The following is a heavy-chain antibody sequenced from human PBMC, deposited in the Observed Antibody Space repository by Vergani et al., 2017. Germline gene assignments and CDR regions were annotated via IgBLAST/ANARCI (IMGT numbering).Heavy chain of an antibody. CDR3: AKLSSGWYNWFDP. D-gene: IGHD6-19*01. CDR2: ISYDGSNK. CDR1: GFTFSSYG. V-gene: IGHV3-30*18. J-gene: IGHJ5*02. Sequence: QVQLVESGGGVVQPGRSLRLSCAASGFTFSSYGMHWVRQAPGKGLEWVAVISYDGSNKYYADSVKGRFTISRDNSKNTLYLQMNSLRAEDTAVYYCAKLSSGWYNWFDPWGQGTLVTVSS.